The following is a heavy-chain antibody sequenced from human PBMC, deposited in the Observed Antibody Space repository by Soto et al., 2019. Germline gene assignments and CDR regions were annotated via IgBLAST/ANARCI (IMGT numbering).Heavy chain of an antibody. D-gene: IGHD4-17*01. CDR3: AREPTPTDYGEDSVHFDY. V-gene: IGHV1-18*01. CDR1: GYTFNNYL. Sequence: QVQLVQSGGEVKKPGASVRVSCKASGYTFNNYLVTWVRQAPGQGLEWMGWISAYNGNTESAQKFQDRVTMTIDTSTSTAYMELRSLRTDDTAIYYCAREPTPTDYGEDSVHFDYWGQGTLVTVSS. J-gene: IGHJ4*02. CDR2: ISAYNGNT.